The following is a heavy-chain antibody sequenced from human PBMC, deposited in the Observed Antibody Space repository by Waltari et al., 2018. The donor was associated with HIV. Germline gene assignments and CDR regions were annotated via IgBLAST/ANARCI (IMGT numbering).Heavy chain of an antibody. CDR2: FSLDRDRI. J-gene: IGHJ6*02. CDR1: GFTFDKYA. V-gene: IGHV3-9*01. Sequence: EVQLVESGGGLVQPGGSLRLSCAVSGFTFDKYAMHWVRQVPGKGLEWVSGFSLDRDRIDYADSVKGRFTVSRDNAKNSLYLQMNSLRVEDTALYYCGKDLTPGGLDVWGQGTTVIVSS. CDR3: GKDLTPGGLDV.